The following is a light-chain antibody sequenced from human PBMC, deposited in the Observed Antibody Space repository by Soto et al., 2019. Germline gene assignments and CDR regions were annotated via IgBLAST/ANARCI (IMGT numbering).Light chain of an antibody. V-gene: IGLV2-14*03. J-gene: IGLJ3*02. CDR2: DVS. CDR1: SSDVGAYNY. CDR3: DSYTRSGTLV. Sequence: QSVLTQPASVSGSPGQSITISCTGTSSDVGAYNYVSWYQHHPGRAPRLVLYDVSNRPSGVSNRFSGSKSGNTASLTISGLQVEDEAEYYCDSYTRSGTLVFGGGTKLTVL.